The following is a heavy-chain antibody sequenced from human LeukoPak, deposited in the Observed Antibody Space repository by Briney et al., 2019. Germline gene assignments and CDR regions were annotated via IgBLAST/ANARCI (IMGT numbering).Heavy chain of an antibody. J-gene: IGHJ5*02. D-gene: IGHD5-24*01. V-gene: IGHV4-39*01. CDR3: ARPAVEMATIRRGYNWFDP. CDR2: IYYSGST. Sequence: SETLSLTCTVSGGSISSSSYYWGWIRQPPGKGLAWIGSIYYSGSTYYNPSLKSRVTISVDTSKNQFSLKLSSVTAADTAVYYCARPAVEMATIRRGYNWFDPWGQGTLVTVSS. CDR1: GGSISSSSYY.